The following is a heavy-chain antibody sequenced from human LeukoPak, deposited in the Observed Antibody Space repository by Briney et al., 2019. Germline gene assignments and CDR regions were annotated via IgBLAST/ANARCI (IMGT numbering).Heavy chain of an antibody. D-gene: IGHD6-19*01. CDR2: ISSSGSII. Sequence: GGSLRLSCAASGFTFSDYYMTWIRQAPGKGLEWVSYISSSGSIIYYADSVKGRFTISRDNSKNTLYLQMNSLRAEDTAVYYCAKDPPGYSSGWPPFDYWGQGTLVTVSS. J-gene: IGHJ4*02. CDR3: AKDPPGYSSGWPPFDY. CDR1: GFTFSDYY. V-gene: IGHV3-11*01.